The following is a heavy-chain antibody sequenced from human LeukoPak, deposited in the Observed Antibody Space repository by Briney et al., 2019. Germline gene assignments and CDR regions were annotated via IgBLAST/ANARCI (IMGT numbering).Heavy chain of an antibody. J-gene: IGHJ4*02. CDR2: IYYSGST. CDR1: GVSISSYY. D-gene: IGHD5-24*01. Sequence: NPSETLSLTCTVSGVSISSYYWSWIRQPPGKGLEWIGYIYYSGSTNYNPSLKSRVTISVDTSKNQFSLKLSSVTAADTAVYYCARGWEMATILYDYWGQGTLVTVSS. V-gene: IGHV4-59*01. CDR3: ARGWEMATILYDY.